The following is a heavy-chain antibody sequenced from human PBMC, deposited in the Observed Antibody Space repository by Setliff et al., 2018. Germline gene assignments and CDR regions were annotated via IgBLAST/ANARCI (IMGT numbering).Heavy chain of an antibody. CDR3: ARVPRFTDTRNAFDI. Sequence: LSLTCTVSGGSISGFAWNWIRQFPGKRLEWIGEISSSGGTLYTPSLRSRVSMSVDTSKNQFSLKLSSVTAADTAVYYCARVPRFTDTRNAFDIWGQGTMVTVSS. CDR2: ISSSGGT. J-gene: IGHJ3*02. D-gene: IGHD5-18*01. CDR1: GGSISGFA. V-gene: IGHV4-59*12.